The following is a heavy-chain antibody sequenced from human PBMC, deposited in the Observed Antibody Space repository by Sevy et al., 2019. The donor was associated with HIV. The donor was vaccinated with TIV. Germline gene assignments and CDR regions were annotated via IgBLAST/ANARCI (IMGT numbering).Heavy chain of an antibody. D-gene: IGHD2-2*01. V-gene: IGHV3-30*02. CDR1: GFTFSSYG. CDR3: AKAADCSSTSGPFGY. CDR2: IRYDGSNK. J-gene: IGHJ4*02. Sequence: GGSLRLSCAASGFTFSSYGMHWVRQAPGKGLEWVAFIRYDGSNKYYADSVKGRFTISRDNSKNTLYLQMNSLRAEDTAVYYCAKAADCSSTSGPFGYWGQGTLVTVSS.